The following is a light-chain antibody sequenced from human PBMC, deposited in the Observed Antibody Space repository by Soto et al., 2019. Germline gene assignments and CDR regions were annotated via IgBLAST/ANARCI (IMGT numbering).Light chain of an antibody. J-gene: IGKJ3*01. V-gene: IGKV3-20*01. CDR3: QQYCSSPRFT. CDR1: QSVRSSH. Sequence: EIVLTQSPGTLSLSPGERATLACRASQSVRSSHLAWYQQKPGQAPRLLIYGASTRATGIPDRFSGSGSGTDFTLTISRLEPEDFAVYYCQQYCSSPRFTFGPGTKVDIK. CDR2: GAS.